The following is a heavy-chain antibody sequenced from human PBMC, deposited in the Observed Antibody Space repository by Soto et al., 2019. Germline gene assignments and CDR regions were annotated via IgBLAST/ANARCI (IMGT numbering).Heavy chain of an antibody. CDR1: GGSVSSSIYY. D-gene: IGHD3-10*01. Sequence: PSETLSLTCTVSGGSVSSSIYYWGWIRQPPRKGLEWIWSIYYIGSAYYNPSLKSRVTISLDTSKNQFSLSLNSVTAADAALYYCAAGDYSGSGTYYNGWFDSWGQGTLVTVS. CDR3: AAGDYSGSGTYYNGWFDS. J-gene: IGHJ5*01. V-gene: IGHV4-39*01. CDR2: IYYIGSA.